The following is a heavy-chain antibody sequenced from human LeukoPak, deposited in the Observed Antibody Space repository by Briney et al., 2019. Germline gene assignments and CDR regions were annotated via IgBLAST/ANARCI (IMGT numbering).Heavy chain of an antibody. J-gene: IGHJ6*02. Sequence: GESLKISCKGSGYSFTSYWIGWVRQMPGKGLEWMGIIYPGDSDTRYSPSFQGQVTISADKSISTAYLQWSSLKASDTAMYYCARLPRYCSSTSCYAGSYYYYGMDVWGQGTTVTVSS. D-gene: IGHD2-2*01. V-gene: IGHV5-51*01. CDR2: IYPGDSDT. CDR1: GYSFTSYW. CDR3: ARLPRYCSSTSCYAGSYYYYGMDV.